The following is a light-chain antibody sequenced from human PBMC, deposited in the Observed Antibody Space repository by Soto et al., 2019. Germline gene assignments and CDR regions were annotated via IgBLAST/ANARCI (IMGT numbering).Light chain of an antibody. CDR3: QTWSTDNRV. CDR2: LNSDGSH. CDR1: SGHNSYA. Sequence: QLVLTQPPSASASLGASVKLTCTLSSGHNSYAIAWHQQQPEKGPRYLMKLNSDGSHSKGDEIPDRFSGSSSGAERYLTMSSLQSEDEADYFCQTWSTDNRVFGGGTKLTVL. V-gene: IGLV4-69*01. J-gene: IGLJ3*02.